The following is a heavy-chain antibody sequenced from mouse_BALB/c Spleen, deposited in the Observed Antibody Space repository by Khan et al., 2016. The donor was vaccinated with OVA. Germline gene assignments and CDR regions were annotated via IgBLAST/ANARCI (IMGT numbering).Heavy chain of an antibody. V-gene: IGHV3-2*02. CDR1: GYSITSDYA. Sequence: VQLKESGPGLVKPSQSLSLTCTVTGYSITSDYAWNWIRQFPGNKLEWMGYISNSGSTSYNPSLKSRISITRDTSKNQFFLQLNSVTTEDTGTYYCASELGRYYAMDYWGQGTSVTVSS. CDR2: ISNSGST. D-gene: IGHD4-1*01. CDR3: ASELGRYYAMDY. J-gene: IGHJ4*01.